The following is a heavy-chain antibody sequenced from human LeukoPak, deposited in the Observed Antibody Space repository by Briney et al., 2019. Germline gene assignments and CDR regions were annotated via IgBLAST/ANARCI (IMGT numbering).Heavy chain of an antibody. CDR1: GGSISTYY. J-gene: IGHJ5*02. D-gene: IGHD6-13*01. CDR3: ASGGRISAANWFDP. CDR2: VYPSGRT. Sequence: SETLSLTCTVSGGSISTYYWSWIRQPAGKGLEWIGRVYPSGRTSYNPSLENRGTMSVDTSKKQFSLKLRSVTAADTAVYSCASGGRISAANWFDPWGQGTLVTVSS. V-gene: IGHV4-4*07.